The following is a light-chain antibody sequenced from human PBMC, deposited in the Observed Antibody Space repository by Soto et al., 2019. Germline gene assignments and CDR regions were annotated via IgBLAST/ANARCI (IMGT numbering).Light chain of an antibody. V-gene: IGKV1-5*01. CDR2: VAS. Sequence: DIQRTQSPSSLSSSLGYRVTITCRASQGISSYLNWYQQKPGKAPKLLIYVASSLQSGVPSRFSGSGSGTEFTLTISSLQPDDFATYYCQQYNSYSFGQGTKVDIK. CDR3: QQYNSYS. J-gene: IGKJ1*01. CDR1: QGISSY.